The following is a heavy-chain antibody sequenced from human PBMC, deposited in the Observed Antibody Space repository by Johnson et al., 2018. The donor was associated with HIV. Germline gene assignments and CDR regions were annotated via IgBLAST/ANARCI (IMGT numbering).Heavy chain of an antibody. J-gene: IGHJ3*02. D-gene: IGHD2-15*01. CDR2: IWFDGNTE. CDR3: AKGQVARGAFDI. CDR1: GFTFSNYG. Sequence: QVQLVESGGGVVQPGRSLRLSCAASGFTFSNYGMHWVRQAPGKGLEWVAIIWFDGNTEYYADSVKGRFTISRDNSKNTLYLQMNSLRVEDTAVYYCAKGQVARGAFDIWGQGTMVTVSS. V-gene: IGHV3-33*06.